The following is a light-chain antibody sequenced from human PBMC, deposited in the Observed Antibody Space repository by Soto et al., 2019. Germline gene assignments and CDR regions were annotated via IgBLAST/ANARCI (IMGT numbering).Light chain of an antibody. CDR3: QQSYSSPKLT. V-gene: IGKV1-39*01. Sequence: DIQMTQSPSSLSASVGDRVTITCRASQSINSYLNWYQQKPGKATKLLIYAASSLQTGVSSRFSGSGSGTDFTLTISSLQPEDFATYYCQQSYSSPKLTFGGGTKVEIK. CDR2: AAS. J-gene: IGKJ4*01. CDR1: QSINSY.